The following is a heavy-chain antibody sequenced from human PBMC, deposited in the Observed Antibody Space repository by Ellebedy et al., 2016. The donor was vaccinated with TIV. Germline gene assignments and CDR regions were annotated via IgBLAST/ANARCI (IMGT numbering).Heavy chain of an antibody. CDR1: GGSMSTRSYH. V-gene: IGHV4-39*01. J-gene: IGHJ4*02. CDR2: IYYSGSA. D-gene: IGHD2-21*01. CDR3: ARHRSITEVIEN. Sequence: GSLRLSXTVSGGSMSTRSYHRGWIRQPPGKGLEWIGSIYYSGSAYYNSSLQSRVTIGIDTSKNQFSLKLKSVTAADTAVYYCARHRSITEVIENWGQGTLVTVSS.